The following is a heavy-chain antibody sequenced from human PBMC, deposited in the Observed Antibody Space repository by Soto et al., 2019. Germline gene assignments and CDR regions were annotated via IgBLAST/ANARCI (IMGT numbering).Heavy chain of an antibody. J-gene: IGHJ4*02. V-gene: IGHV3-23*01. CDR1: GFTFSTYA. CDR3: AKDIAYRSGWSLDY. D-gene: IGHD6-19*01. CDR2: ISGGGENT. Sequence: EVQVLESGGGLVQPGGSLRLSCAASGFTFSTYAMSWVRQAPGKGLEWVSGISGGGENTYYAVSVKGRFTITRDNSRNTVYLQMNNLRVDDTAIYYCAKDIAYRSGWSLDYWGQGTLVTVSS.